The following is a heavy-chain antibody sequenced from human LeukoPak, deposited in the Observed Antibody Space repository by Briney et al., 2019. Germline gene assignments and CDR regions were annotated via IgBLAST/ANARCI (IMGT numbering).Heavy chain of an antibody. D-gene: IGHD2-15*01. CDR3: ARDALGYCSGGSCYSRAFDI. CDR2: IIPILGIA. J-gene: IGHJ3*02. CDR1: GGTFSSYA. V-gene: IGHV1-69*04. Sequence: ASVKVSCKASGGTFSSYAISWVRQAPGQGLEWMGRIIPILGIANYAQKFQGRVTITADKSTSTAYMELSSLRSENTAVYYCARDALGYCSGGSCYSRAFDIWGQGTMVTVSS.